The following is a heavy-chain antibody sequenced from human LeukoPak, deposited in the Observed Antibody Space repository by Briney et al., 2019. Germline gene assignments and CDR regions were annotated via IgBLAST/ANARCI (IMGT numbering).Heavy chain of an antibody. J-gene: IGHJ4*02. V-gene: IGHV3-30*18. CDR1: GFTFSRYG. CDR2: ISYGGSNK. CDR3: AKERATETRRLDY. Sequence: PGRFLRLSCAASGFTFSRYGMHWVRQAPGKGLEWVAVISYGGSNKNYADSVKGRFTISRDNSKNTLYLQMNSLRPEDAAVYYCAKERATETRRLDYWGQGTLVTVSS.